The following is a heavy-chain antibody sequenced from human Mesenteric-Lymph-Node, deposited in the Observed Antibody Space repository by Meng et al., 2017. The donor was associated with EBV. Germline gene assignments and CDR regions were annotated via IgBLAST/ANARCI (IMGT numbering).Heavy chain of an antibody. CDR2: INPRSGAT. CDR1: AYSYSGYY. Sequence: QVQLVQSGAEVKKPGASVKVSCKASAYSYSGYYLHWVRPAPGQGLEWMGRINPRSGATSYAEKFQGRLAMTGDTSVSTAYMELASLRSDDTAVYFCSHTDYFDNTGHHWGQGTLVTVSS. J-gene: IGHJ4*02. D-gene: IGHD3-22*01. V-gene: IGHV1-2*06. CDR3: SHTDYFDNTGHH.